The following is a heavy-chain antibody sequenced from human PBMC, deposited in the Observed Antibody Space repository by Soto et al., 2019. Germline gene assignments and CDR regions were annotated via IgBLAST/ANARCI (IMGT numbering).Heavy chain of an antibody. CDR1: GFTFSNYG. Sequence: QEQLVESGGGVVQPGRSLRLSCVASGFTFSNYGMHWVRQAPGKGLEWVAGIDYNEINQYYIDPVKGRFTISRDKSKNTLYLQMRGQRAADKDVDYCARDFCPVPTCYDLWGQGVMVTVSS. V-gene: IGHV3-33*01. CDR2: IDYNEINQ. D-gene: IGHD2-2*01. J-gene: IGHJ4*02. CDR3: ARDFCPVPTCYDL.